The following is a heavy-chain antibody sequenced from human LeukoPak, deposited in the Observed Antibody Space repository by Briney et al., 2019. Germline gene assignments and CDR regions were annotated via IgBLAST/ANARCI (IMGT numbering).Heavy chain of an antibody. Sequence: GGSLRLSCAASGFTFSSYAMSWVRQAPGKGLEWVSAISGSGGSTYYADSVKGRFTISRDNSKNTLYLQMNSLRAEDTAVYYCAKGIYDYVWGSYRSHYFDYWGQGTLVTVSS. J-gene: IGHJ4*02. CDR1: GFTFSSYA. D-gene: IGHD3-16*02. V-gene: IGHV3-23*01. CDR2: ISGSGGST. CDR3: AKGIYDYVWGSYRSHYFDY.